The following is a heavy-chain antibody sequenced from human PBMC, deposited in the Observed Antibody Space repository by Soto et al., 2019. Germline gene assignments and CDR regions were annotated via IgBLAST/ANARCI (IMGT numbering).Heavy chain of an antibody. Sequence: ASVKVSCKPSGYTFNTYYLHWVRQAPGQALEWMGVIHPSGGGTTYAQKFLGRVTVTRDTSTSTALMELSSLRSDDTAVYYCARGGHIAVVTASFDYWGKGTLVTLSS. D-gene: IGHD2-21*02. J-gene: IGHJ4*02. V-gene: IGHV1-46*02. CDR1: GYTFNTYY. CDR3: ARGGHIAVVTASFDY. CDR2: IHPSGGGT.